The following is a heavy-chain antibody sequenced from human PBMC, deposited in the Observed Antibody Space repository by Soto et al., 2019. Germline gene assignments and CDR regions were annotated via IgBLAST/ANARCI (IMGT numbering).Heavy chain of an antibody. J-gene: IGHJ6*02. D-gene: IGHD5-12*01. Sequence: QVQLVESGGGVVQPGRSLRLSCAASGFTFSSYGMHWVRQAPGKGLEWVAVIWYDGSNKYYADSVKGRFTISRDNSKNTLYLQMNSLRAEDTAVYYCARGLGGRGYYYYGMDVWGQGTTVTVSS. V-gene: IGHV3-33*01. CDR1: GFTFSSYG. CDR3: ARGLGGRGYYYYGMDV. CDR2: IWYDGSNK.